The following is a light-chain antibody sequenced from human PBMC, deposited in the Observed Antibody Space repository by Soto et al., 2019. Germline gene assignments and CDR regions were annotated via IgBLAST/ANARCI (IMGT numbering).Light chain of an antibody. CDR2: DAS. Sequence: DIQMTQSPSSLSASVGDRVTITCQASQDISNYLNWYQQKPGKAPKLLIYDASNLETGVPSRFSGSGSGTDFTFTISSLQPEDIATYYCQQYDNIPSGTFGPGTKVDIK. CDR1: QDISNY. J-gene: IGKJ3*01. V-gene: IGKV1-33*01. CDR3: QQYDNIPSGT.